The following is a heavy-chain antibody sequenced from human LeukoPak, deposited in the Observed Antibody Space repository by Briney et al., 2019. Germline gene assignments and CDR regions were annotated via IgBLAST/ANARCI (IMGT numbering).Heavy chain of an antibody. D-gene: IGHD6-6*01. Sequence: SSETLSLTCTVSGGSISSYYWSWIRQPPGKGLEWIGYIYSSGSTNYNPSLKSRVTISVDKSRNQFSLKLSSVTAADTAVYYCAKVEYSSSKGYFDYWGQGTLVTVSS. CDR2: IYSSGST. J-gene: IGHJ4*02. V-gene: IGHV4-59*12. CDR1: GGSISSYY. CDR3: AKVEYSSSKGYFDY.